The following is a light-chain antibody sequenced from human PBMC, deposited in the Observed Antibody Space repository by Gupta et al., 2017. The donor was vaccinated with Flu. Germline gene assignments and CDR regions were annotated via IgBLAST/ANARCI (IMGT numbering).Light chain of an antibody. J-gene: IGLJ2*01. V-gene: IGLV3-25*02. CDR1: ALPRRY. CDR3: HSSDSSGTVV. CDR2: KDK. Sequence: SYELTQPPSVSVSPAKTSRITCSGDALPRRYVYCYQHKSGQAPVLVIYKDKERASGIPKRFSGSSSGKTATLTISEVQAEDEAAYDCHSSDSSGTVVFGGGTKLTVL.